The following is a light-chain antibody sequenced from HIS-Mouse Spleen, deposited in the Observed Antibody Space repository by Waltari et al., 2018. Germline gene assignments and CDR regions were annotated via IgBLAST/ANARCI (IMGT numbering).Light chain of an antibody. Sequence: QSALTQPASVSGSPGQSITISCTGTSSDVGSYNVVSWYQQHPGKAPKLMIYEGSKRPSGVSNRFSGSKSGNTDSLPISGLQAEDEADYYCCSYAGSSTSYVFGTGTKVTVL. J-gene: IGLJ1*01. CDR2: EGS. CDR1: SSDVGSYNV. V-gene: IGLV2-23*01. CDR3: CSYAGSSTSYV.